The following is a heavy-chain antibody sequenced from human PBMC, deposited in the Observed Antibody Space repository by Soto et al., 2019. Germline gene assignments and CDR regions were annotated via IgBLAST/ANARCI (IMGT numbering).Heavy chain of an antibody. CDR1: GGTFSSYA. J-gene: IGHJ5*02. Sequence: QVQLVQSGAEVKKPGSSVKVSCKASGGTFSSYAISWVRQAPGQGLEWMGGIIPIFGTANYAQKFQGRVTITADESTSTAYMELSSLRSEDTAVYYCARRGEDTIFGVVPYNWFDPWGQGTLVTVYS. CDR3: ARRGEDTIFGVVPYNWFDP. CDR2: IIPIFGTA. V-gene: IGHV1-69*01. D-gene: IGHD3-3*01.